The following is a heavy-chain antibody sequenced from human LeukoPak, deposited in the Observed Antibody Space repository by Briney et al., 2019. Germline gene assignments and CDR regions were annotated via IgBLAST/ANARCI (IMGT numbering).Heavy chain of an antibody. J-gene: IGHJ3*02. Sequence: GGSLRPSCAASGFTFSSYAMSWVRQAPGKGLEWVLAISGSGGSTYYADSVKGRFTISRDNSKNTLYLQMNSLRAEDTAVHYCAKDLGRITMVRGVITLDAFDIWGQGTMVTVSS. CDR1: GFTFSSYA. CDR2: ISGSGGST. D-gene: IGHD3-10*01. CDR3: AKDLGRITMVRGVITLDAFDI. V-gene: IGHV3-23*01.